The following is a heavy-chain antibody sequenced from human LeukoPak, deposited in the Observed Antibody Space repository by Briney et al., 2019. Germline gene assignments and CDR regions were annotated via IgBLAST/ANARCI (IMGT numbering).Heavy chain of an antibody. CDR2: INPNSGGT. D-gene: IGHD2-2*02. V-gene: IGHV1-2*02. J-gene: IGHJ6*03. Sequence: ASVKVSCKASGYTFTGYYMHWVRQAPGQGLEWMGWINPNSGGTNYAQKFQGRVTMTRDTSISTAYMELSRLRSDDTAVYYCARLTRLGSTSCYNYYYYYMDVWGKGTTVTVSS. CDR3: ARLTRLGSTSCYNYYYYYMDV. CDR1: GYTFTGYY.